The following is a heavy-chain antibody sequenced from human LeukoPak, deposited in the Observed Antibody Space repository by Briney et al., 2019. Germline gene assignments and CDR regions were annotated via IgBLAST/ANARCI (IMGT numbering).Heavy chain of an antibody. J-gene: IGHJ3*02. V-gene: IGHV1-18*01. Sequence: ASVNVSCKASGYTFTSYGISWVRQAPGQGLEWMGWISAYNGNTNYAQKLQGRVTMTTDTSTSTAYMELRSLRSDDTAVYYCATYYYDSSGYYPDAFDIWGQGTMVTVSS. CDR3: ATYYYDSSGYYPDAFDI. D-gene: IGHD3-22*01. CDR2: ISAYNGNT. CDR1: GYTFTSYG.